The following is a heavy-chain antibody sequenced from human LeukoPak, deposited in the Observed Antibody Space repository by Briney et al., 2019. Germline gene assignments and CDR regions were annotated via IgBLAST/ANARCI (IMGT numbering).Heavy chain of an antibody. Sequence: SETLSLTCTVSGGSISSYYWSWIRQPPGKGLEWIGYIYYSGSTNYNPSLKSRVTISVDTSKNQFSLKLSSVTAAVTAVYYCARVPDSSGYSGAFDIWGQGTMVTVSS. CDR1: GGSISSYY. CDR2: IYYSGST. J-gene: IGHJ3*02. CDR3: ARVPDSSGYSGAFDI. D-gene: IGHD3-22*01. V-gene: IGHV4-59*08.